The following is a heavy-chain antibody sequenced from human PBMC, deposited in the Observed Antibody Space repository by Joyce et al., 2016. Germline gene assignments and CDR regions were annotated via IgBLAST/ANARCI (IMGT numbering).Heavy chain of an antibody. D-gene: IGHD3-3*01. CDR2: INHRGRT. CDR1: GGSISSYY. CDR3: ARGNDYDYWSGYEAHYFDY. Sequence: QVQLQESGPGLVKPSETLSLSCTVSGGSISSYYWSWIRQPPGKGLEWIGYINHRGRTNYNPSLKSRVTISVDTSKNGFSLKMTSVTAADTAVYYCARGNDYDYWSGYEAHYFDYWGQGTLVTVSS. V-gene: IGHV4-59*01. J-gene: IGHJ4*02.